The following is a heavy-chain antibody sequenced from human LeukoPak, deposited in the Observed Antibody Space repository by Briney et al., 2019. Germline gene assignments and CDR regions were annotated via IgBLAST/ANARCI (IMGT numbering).Heavy chain of an antibody. V-gene: IGHV4-39*01. J-gene: IGHJ3*02. Sequence: SETLSLTCIVSGGSITSSSYYWGWIRQPPGKGLEWIANIYYSGSTYYNPSLKSRVTISIDTSRDQFSLKLSFVTAADTAVYYCVRYRQSPSDAFDIWGQGTLVTVSS. D-gene: IGHD3-16*02. CDR1: GGSITSSSYY. CDR3: VRYRQSPSDAFDI. CDR2: IYYSGST.